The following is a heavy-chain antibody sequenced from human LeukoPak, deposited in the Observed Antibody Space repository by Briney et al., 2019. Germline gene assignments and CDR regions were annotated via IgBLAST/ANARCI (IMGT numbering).Heavy chain of an antibody. CDR1: GFTFGSYG. CDR2: ICYDGGNK. CDR3: TFFGDYGDDS. V-gene: IGHV3-33*01. D-gene: IGHD4-17*01. Sequence: PGRSLRLSCAASGFTFGSYGMRWVRQAPGKGLEWVAGICYDGGNKYYVDSVKGRFTISRDNSKNSLYLQMNSLRAEDTAVYYCTFFGDYGDDSWGQGTLVTVSS. J-gene: IGHJ4*02.